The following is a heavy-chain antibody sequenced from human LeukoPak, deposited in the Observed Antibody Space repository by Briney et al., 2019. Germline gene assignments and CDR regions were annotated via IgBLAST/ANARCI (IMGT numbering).Heavy chain of an antibody. J-gene: IGHJ4*02. Sequence: GGSLRLSCAASGFTFSSYAMHWVRQAPGKGLEWAAVTSHDETTKYYADSVKGRFTISRDNSKNTLYLQMNSLRAEDTAVYFCTREVARPNFFDYWGQGTLVTVSS. CDR1: GFTFSSYA. D-gene: IGHD6-6*01. CDR2: TSHDETTK. V-gene: IGHV3-30*04. CDR3: TREVARPNFFDY.